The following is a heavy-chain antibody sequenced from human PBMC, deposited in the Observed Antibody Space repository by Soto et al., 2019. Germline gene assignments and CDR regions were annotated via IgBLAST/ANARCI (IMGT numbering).Heavy chain of an antibody. Sequence: QVQLQESGPGLVKPSQTLSLTCTVSGGSISSGGYYWSWIRQHPGKGLEWIGYLYYSGSTYYNPSLKSLVTLAVDTSKNQCSLKLSSVTAADTAVYYCARALTTVTLVDPWGQGTLVTVSS. J-gene: IGHJ5*02. V-gene: IGHV4-31*01. CDR1: GGSISSGGYY. CDR2: LYYSGST. D-gene: IGHD4-17*01. CDR3: ARALTTVTLVDP.